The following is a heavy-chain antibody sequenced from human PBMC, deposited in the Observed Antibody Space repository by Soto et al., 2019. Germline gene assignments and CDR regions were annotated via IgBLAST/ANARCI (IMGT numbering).Heavy chain of an antibody. CDR1: GFSLPTSGLG. CDR2: IYGVDDK. D-gene: IGHD3-10*01. V-gene: IGHV2-5*02. CDR3: AHRHYYGSGNLGMDV. J-gene: IGHJ6*02. Sequence: QITLKESGPTLVKPTQTLTLTCTFSGFSLPTSGLGVGWLRQPPGKALEWLALIYGVDDKRYSPSLKSRLTITGDTSKNQVVLTMTNMDPVDTATYYCAHRHYYGSGNLGMDVWGQGTTVTVSS.